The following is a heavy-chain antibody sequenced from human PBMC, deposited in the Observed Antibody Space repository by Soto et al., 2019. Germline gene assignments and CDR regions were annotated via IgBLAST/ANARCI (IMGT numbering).Heavy chain of an antibody. Sequence: KTSETLSLTCTVSGGSISSGDYYWSWIRQPPGKGLEWIGYIYYSGSTYYNPSLKSRVTISVDTSKNQFSLKLSSVTAADTAAYCCARVDYGQGFDYWGQGTLVTVSS. D-gene: IGHD3-10*02. CDR2: IYYSGST. J-gene: IGHJ4*02. V-gene: IGHV4-30-4*01. CDR3: ARVDYGQGFDY. CDR1: GGSISSGDYY.